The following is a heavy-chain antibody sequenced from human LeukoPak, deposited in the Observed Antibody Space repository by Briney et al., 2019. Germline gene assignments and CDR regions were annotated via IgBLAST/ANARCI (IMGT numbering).Heavy chain of an antibody. CDR1: GDSVSSNSAA. D-gene: IGHD6-13*01. Sequence: SQTLSLTCAISGDSVSSNSAAWNWIRQSPSRGLEWLGRTYYRSKWYNDYAVSVKSRITINPDTSKNQFSLQLNSVTPEDTAVYYCARGLRGAPSFRGAAAGAYWYFDLWGRGTLVTVSS. J-gene: IGHJ2*01. V-gene: IGHV6-1*01. CDR3: ARGLRGAPSFRGAAAGAYWYFDL. CDR2: TYYRSKWYN.